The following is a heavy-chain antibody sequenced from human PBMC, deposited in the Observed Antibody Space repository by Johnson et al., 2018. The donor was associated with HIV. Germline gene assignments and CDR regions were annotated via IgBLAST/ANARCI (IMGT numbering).Heavy chain of an antibody. CDR1: GFTFSSYG. J-gene: IGHJ3*02. CDR2: ISSSGSTI. Sequence: VQLVESGGGVVQPGRSLRLSCAASGFTFSSYGMHWVRQAPGKGLEWVSYISSSGSTIYYADSVKGRVTISRDDSKNTLYLRLNSLRPEDTAVYYCATERQAALDIWGQGTMVSVSS. D-gene: IGHD1-1*01. V-gene: IGHV3-48*01. CDR3: ATERQAALDI.